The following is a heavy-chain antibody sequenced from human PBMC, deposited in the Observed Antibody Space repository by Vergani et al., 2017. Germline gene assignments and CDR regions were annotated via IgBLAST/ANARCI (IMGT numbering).Heavy chain of an antibody. CDR2: ISSSSSTI. CDR3: AKEGSSSDSIYYYYYGMDV. J-gene: IGHJ6*02. V-gene: IGHV3-48*01. D-gene: IGHD6-6*01. Sequence: EVQLVESGGGLVQPGGSLRLSCAASGFTFSSYSMNWVRQAPGKGLEWVSYISSSSSTIYYADSVKGRFTISRDNAKNSLYLQMNSLRAEDTAVYYCAKEGSSSDSIYYYYYGMDVWGQGTTVTVSS. CDR1: GFTFSSYS.